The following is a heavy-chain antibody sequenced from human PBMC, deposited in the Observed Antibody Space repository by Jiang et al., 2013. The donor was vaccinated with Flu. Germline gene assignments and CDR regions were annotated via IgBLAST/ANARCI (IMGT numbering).Heavy chain of an antibody. CDR1: GFTVSSNY. Sequence: RLSCAASGFTVSSNYMSWVRQAPGKGWSGSQLFSSGGSTYYADSVKGRFTISRDNSKNTLYLQMNSLRAEDTAVYYCARESRDTMVRGGGYYGMDVWGQGTTVTVSS. V-gene: IGHV3-53*01. CDR2: FSSGGST. CDR3: ARESRDTMVRGGGYYGMDV. D-gene: IGHD3-10*01. J-gene: IGHJ6*02.